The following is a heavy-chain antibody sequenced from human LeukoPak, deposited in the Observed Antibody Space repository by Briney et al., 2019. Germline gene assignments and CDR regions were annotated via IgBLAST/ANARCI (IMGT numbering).Heavy chain of an antibody. CDR3: ARCPGQYQLLYRRYYYYGMDV. Sequence: ASVKVSCKASGYTFTSYDINWVRQATGQGLEWMGWMNPNSSNTGYAQKFQGRVTMTRNTSISTAYMELSSLRSEDTAVYYCARCPGQYQLLYRRYYYYGMDVWGQGTTVTVSS. J-gene: IGHJ6*02. CDR1: GYTFTSYD. V-gene: IGHV1-8*01. CDR2: MNPNSSNT. D-gene: IGHD2-2*02.